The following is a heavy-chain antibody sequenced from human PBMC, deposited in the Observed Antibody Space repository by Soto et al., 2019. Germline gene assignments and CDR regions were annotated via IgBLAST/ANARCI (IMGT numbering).Heavy chain of an antibody. CDR1: GYGFPTYW. J-gene: IGHJ4*02. CDR2: IYPGDSDI. CDR3: ARTIAAAGTGFDY. D-gene: IGHD6-13*01. V-gene: IGHV5-51*01. Sequence: GESLKISCKGSGYGFPTYWIGWLRQRPGKGLEWMGIIYPGDSDIRYSPSFQGQVTISADKSTNTAYLQWSSLKASDTAIYYCARTIAAAGTGFDYWGQGTLVTVSS.